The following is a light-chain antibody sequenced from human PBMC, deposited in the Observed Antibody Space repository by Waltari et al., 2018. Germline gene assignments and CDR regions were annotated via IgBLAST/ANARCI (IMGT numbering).Light chain of an antibody. CDR2: EVS. CDR3: ASYAGNNNYV. Sequence: QSALTQPPSASGSPGQSVTISCTGTSSDIRAYNYVSWYQMHPGKAPKLLIYEVSNGPSGVPDRFSGSKSGNTASLTVSGLQAEDEAEYFCASYAGNNNYVFGSGTKVTVL. V-gene: IGLV2-8*01. CDR1: SSDIRAYNY. J-gene: IGLJ1*01.